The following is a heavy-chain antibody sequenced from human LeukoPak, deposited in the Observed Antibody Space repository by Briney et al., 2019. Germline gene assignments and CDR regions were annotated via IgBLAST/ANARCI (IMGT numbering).Heavy chain of an antibody. V-gene: IGHV4-4*07. J-gene: IGHJ4*02. CDR2: IYTSGST. CDR1: GGSISSYY. CDR3: ARGAYTMVRGTGGGYFDY. D-gene: IGHD3-10*01. Sequence: PSETLSLTCTVSGGSISSYYWSWIRQPAGKGLEWIGRIYTSGSTNYNPSLKSRVTMSVDTSKNQFSLKLSSVTAADTAVYYCARGAYTMVRGTGGGYFDYWGQGTLVTVSS.